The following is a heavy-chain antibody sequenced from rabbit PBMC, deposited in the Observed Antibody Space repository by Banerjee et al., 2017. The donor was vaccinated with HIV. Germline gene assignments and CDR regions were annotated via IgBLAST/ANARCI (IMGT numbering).Heavy chain of an antibody. D-gene: IGHD5-1*01. J-gene: IGHJ4*01. CDR1: GFDFSTAYY. CDR3: ARAGEGGDGYLNL. V-gene: IGHV1S40*01. Sequence: QSLEESGGDLVKPGASLTFTCTASGFDFSTAYYMSWVRQAPGKGLEWIGCISTGSGSTYYASWAKGRFTISKTSSTTVTLQMASLTVADTATYFCARAGEGGDGYLNLWGPGTLVTVS. CDR2: ISTGSGST.